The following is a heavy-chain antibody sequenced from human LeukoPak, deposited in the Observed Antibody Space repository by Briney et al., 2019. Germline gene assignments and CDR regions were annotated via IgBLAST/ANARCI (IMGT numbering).Heavy chain of an antibody. J-gene: IGHJ4*02. CDR3: ARVGEYSSSNY. CDR1: GFTFSSYE. D-gene: IGHD6-6*01. V-gene: IGHV3-48*03. Sequence: GGSLRLSCVASGFTFSSYEMNWVRQAPGKGLEWLSYITSSDSTTHYADSVKGRFTISRDNAKNTLYLQMNSLRAEDTAVYYCARVGEYSSSNYWGQGTLVTVSS. CDR2: ITSSDSTT.